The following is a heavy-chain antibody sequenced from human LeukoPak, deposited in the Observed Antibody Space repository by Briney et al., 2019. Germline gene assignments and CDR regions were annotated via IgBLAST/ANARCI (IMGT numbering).Heavy chain of an antibody. Sequence: SETLSLTCAVYGGSFSGYYWSWIRQPPGKGLEWIGEINHSGSTNYNPSLKSRVTISVDTSKNQFSLKLSSVTAADTAVYYCARPQYSSSCDLWGQGTLVTVSS. V-gene: IGHV4-34*01. D-gene: IGHD6-13*01. CDR2: INHSGST. J-gene: IGHJ5*02. CDR1: GGSFSGYY. CDR3: ARPQYSSSCDL.